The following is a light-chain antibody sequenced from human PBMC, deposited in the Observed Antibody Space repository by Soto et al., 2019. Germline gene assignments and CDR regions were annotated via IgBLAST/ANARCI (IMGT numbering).Light chain of an antibody. CDR1: SNDVGIYNY. CDR2: DVT. V-gene: IGLV2-14*01. Sequence: QSALTQPASVSGSPGQSITISCTGTSNDVGIYNYVSWYQRHPGKAPKLMIYDVTHRPSGVSNRFSGSKSGNTASLTISGLQAEDEADYYCISLTISGTYVFGTGTKLTVL. J-gene: IGLJ1*01. CDR3: ISLTISGTYV.